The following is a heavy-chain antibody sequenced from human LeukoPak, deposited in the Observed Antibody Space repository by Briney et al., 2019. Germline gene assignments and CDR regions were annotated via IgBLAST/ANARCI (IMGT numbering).Heavy chain of an antibody. CDR2: IRGSGGTT. D-gene: IGHD1-20*01. CDR1: GFTFSSYG. V-gene: IGHV3-23*01. Sequence: GGSLRLSRTASGFTFSSYGMCWVRQAPGKGLEWVSAIRGSGGTTYYADSVKGRFTISRDNSKNTLYLQMNSLRAEDTAVYYCAKDMGRITITVPKDAFDIWGQGTMVTVSS. J-gene: IGHJ3*02. CDR3: AKDMGRITITVPKDAFDI.